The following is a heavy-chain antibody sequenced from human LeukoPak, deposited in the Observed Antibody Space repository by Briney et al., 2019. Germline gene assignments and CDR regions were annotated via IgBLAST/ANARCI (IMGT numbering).Heavy chain of an antibody. Sequence: ASVKVSCKASGYTFTSYGISWVRQAPGQGLEWMGWISAYNGNTNYAQKLQGRVTMTTDTSTSTAYMELRSLRSDDTAVYYCVKRYTSAMKGHYFDYWGQGTLVTVSS. D-gene: IGHD6-19*01. CDR2: ISAYNGNT. V-gene: IGHV1-18*01. CDR1: GYTFTSYG. J-gene: IGHJ4*02. CDR3: VKRYTSAMKGHYFDY.